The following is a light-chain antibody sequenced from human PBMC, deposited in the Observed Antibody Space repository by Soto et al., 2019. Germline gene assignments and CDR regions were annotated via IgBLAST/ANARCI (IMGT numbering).Light chain of an antibody. CDR2: KAS. CDR1: QSISSW. J-gene: IGKJ4*01. V-gene: IGKV1-5*03. CDR3: QQYNSYPLT. Sequence: DIPMTQPPSTLSASVGDRVTITCRASQSISSWLAWYQQKPGKAPNLLIYKASSLESGVPSRFSGSGSGTEFTLTISSLQPDDFATYYCQQYNSYPLTFGGGTKVEIK.